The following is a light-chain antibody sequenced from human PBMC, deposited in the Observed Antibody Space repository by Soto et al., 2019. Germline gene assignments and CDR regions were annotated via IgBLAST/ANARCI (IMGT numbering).Light chain of an antibody. Sequence: QPVLTQSPSASASLGASVKLTCTLSSGHSNYAIAWHQQQPEKGPRFLMKFNSDGTHTKGDGIPNRFSGSSSGAERYLSISSLQSEDEADYYCQTWGTNVVFGGGTKLTVL. J-gene: IGLJ2*01. V-gene: IGLV4-69*01. CDR1: SGHSNYA. CDR2: FNSDGTH. CDR3: QTWGTNVV.